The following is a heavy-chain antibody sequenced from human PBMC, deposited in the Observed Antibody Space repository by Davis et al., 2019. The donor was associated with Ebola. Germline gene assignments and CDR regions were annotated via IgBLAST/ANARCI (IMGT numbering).Heavy chain of an antibody. D-gene: IGHD5-12*01. V-gene: IGHV4-59*01. Sequence: SETLSLTCTVSGGSISSYYWSWIRQPPGKGLEWIGYIYYSGSTNYNPSLKSRVTISVDTSKNQFSLKLSSVTAADTAVYYCARDLRGYDSGGDYWGQGTLVTVSS. CDR1: GGSISSYY. CDR3: ARDLRGYDSGGDY. CDR2: IYYSGST. J-gene: IGHJ4*02.